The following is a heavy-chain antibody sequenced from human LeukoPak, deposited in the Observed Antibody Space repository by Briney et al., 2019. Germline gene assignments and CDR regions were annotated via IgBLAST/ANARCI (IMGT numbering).Heavy chain of an antibody. CDR1: GFNFSSFW. D-gene: IGHD5-18*01. Sequence: GRSLRLSCAGSGFNFSSFWMHWVRQAPGKGLVWVSRINSDGSSTRYADSVKGRFTISRDNAKNTLYLQMNSLRAEDTAVYYCARDIDNYGGLDYWGQGTRVTVSS. CDR3: ARDIDNYGGLDY. CDR2: INSDGSST. V-gene: IGHV3-74*01. J-gene: IGHJ4*02.